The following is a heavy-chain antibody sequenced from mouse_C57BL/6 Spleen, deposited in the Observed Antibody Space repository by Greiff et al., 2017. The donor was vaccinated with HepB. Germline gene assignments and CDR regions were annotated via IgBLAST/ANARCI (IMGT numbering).Heavy chain of an antibody. CDR2: IWWDDDK. D-gene: IGHD1-1*01. V-gene: IGHV8-8*01. CDR1: GFSLSTFGMG. J-gene: IGHJ4*01. CDR3: ARIGGGGYYGSSYGDYAMDY. Sequence: QVTLKVSGPGILQPSQTLSLTCSFSGFSLSTFGMGVGWIRQPSGKGLEWLAHIWWDDDKYYNPALKSRLTISKDTSKNQVFLKIANVDTADTATYYCARIGGGGYYGSSYGDYAMDYWGQGTSVTVSS.